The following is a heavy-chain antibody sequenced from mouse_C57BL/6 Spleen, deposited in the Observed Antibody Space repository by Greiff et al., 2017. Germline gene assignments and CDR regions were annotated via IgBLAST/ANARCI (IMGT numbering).Heavy chain of an antibody. CDR2: IYPSDSET. J-gene: IGHJ2*01. Sequence: QVQLQQPGAELVRPGSSVKLSCKASGYTFTSYWLYWVKQRPGQGLEWIGNIYPSDSETHYNQKFKDKATLTVDKSSSTAYMQLSSLTSEDSAVDYCARDGDYFDYWGQGTTLTVSS. D-gene: IGHD3-1*01. CDR1: GYTFTSYW. V-gene: IGHV1-61*01. CDR3: ARDGDYFDY.